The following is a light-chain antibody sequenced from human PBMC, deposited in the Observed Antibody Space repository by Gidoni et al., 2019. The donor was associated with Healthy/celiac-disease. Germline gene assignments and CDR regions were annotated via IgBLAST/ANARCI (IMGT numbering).Light chain of an antibody. Sequence: DLVMSPSPDSRAASLGERATINCTSSQSVLYSSNNKNYLAWYQQKPGQHPKLLLYWASSRESGVPDRVSGGGSGTYFTLTSSSLQAEDVAVYYCQQYYSTPFTFGPGTKVDIK. CDR2: WAS. J-gene: IGKJ3*01. CDR1: QSVLYSSNNKNY. CDR3: QQYYSTPFT. V-gene: IGKV4-1*01.